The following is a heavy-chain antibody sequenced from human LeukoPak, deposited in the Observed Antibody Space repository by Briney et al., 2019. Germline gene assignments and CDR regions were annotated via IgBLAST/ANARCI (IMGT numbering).Heavy chain of an antibody. Sequence: GGSLRLSCAASGFTFSSYEMNWVRQAPGKGLVWVSRINSDGSNTTYADSVKGRFNISRDNAKNTLYLQMNSLRAEDTAVYYCAELGITMIGGVWGKGTTVTISS. D-gene: IGHD3-10*02. V-gene: IGHV3-74*01. J-gene: IGHJ6*04. CDR2: INSDGSNT. CDR1: GFTFSSYE. CDR3: AELGITMIGGV.